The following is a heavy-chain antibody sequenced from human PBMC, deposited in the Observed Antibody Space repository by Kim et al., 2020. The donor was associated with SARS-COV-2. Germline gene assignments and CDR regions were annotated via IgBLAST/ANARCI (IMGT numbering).Heavy chain of an antibody. CDR3: ARDRAEGATISYYYYGMDV. CDR2: ISSSSSYT. CDR1: GFTFSDYY. J-gene: IGHJ6*02. Sequence: GGSLRLSCAASGFTFSDYYMSWIRQAPGKGLEWVSYISSSSSYTNYADSVKGRFTISRDNAKNSLYLQMNSLRAEDTAVYYCARDRAEGATISYYYYGMDVWGQGTTVTVSS. V-gene: IGHV3-11*05. D-gene: IGHD5-12*01.